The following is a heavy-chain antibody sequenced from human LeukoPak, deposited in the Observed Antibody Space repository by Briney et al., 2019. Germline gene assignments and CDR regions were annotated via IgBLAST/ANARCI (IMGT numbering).Heavy chain of an antibody. Sequence: SETLSLTCTVSGGSISSGSHYWSWLRQPAGKGLEWIGRIYTSRSTNYNPSLKSRVTISLDTSENQFSLKLSSVTAADTAVYYCAGEVGGSWFDPWGQGTLVTVSS. CDR2: IYTSRST. D-gene: IGHD1-26*01. J-gene: IGHJ5*02. V-gene: IGHV4-61*02. CDR3: AGEVGGSWFDP. CDR1: GGSISSGSHY.